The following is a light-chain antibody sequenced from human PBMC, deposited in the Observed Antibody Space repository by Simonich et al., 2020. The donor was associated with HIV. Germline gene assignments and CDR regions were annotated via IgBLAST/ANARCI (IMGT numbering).Light chain of an antibody. CDR2: GAS. CDR1: QSVSRN. Sequence: EIVMTQSPATLSVSPGERATLSCRASQSVSRNLAWYQQKPGQAPRLLIHGASTRATGIPARFSGSGSGTEFTLTISSLQSEDFATYYCQQSYSTPWTFGQGTKVEIK. V-gene: IGKV3-15*01. J-gene: IGKJ1*01. CDR3: QQSYSTPWT.